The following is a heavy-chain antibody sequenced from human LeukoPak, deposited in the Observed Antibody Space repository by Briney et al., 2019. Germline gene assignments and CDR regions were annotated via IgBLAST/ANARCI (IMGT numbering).Heavy chain of an antibody. CDR2: ISGYNGNT. D-gene: IGHD4-11*01. J-gene: IGHJ6*02. CDR3: ARDDDYSNRWTYYYGMDV. Sequence: ASVKVSCKASGYTFTNYGISWVRQAPGQGLEWMGWISGYNGNTNYAQKLQGRVTMTTDTSTSTGYMELWSLRSDDTAVYYCARDDDYSNRWTYYYGMDVWGQGTTVTVSS. V-gene: IGHV1-18*01. CDR1: GYTFTNYG.